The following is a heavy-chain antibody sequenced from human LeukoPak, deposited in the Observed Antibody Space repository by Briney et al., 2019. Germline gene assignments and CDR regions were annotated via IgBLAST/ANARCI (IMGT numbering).Heavy chain of an antibody. CDR3: ARGGSSWYPDYYYMDV. D-gene: IGHD6-13*01. CDR1: GFTVSSNY. V-gene: IGHV3-53*01. Sequence: GGSLRLSCAASGFTVSSNYMSWVRQAPGKGLEWVSVIYSGVSTYYADSVKGRFTISRDNSKNTLYLQMNSLRAEDTAVYYCARGGSSWYPDYYYMDVWGKGTTVTVSS. J-gene: IGHJ6*03. CDR2: IYSGVST.